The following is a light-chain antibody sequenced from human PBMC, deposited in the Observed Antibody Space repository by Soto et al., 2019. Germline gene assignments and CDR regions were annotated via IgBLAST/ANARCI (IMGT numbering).Light chain of an antibody. Sequence: QSVLTQPPSASGSPGQSVTISCTGTSSDIGAYNYVSWYQQHPGKAPRLMIYDVSKRPPAVPDRFSGSKSGYTASLTVSGLQPEDEADYYCTSFAGSNDLGVFGGGTKLTVL. CDR2: DVS. CDR3: TSFAGSNDLGV. J-gene: IGLJ2*01. V-gene: IGLV2-8*01. CDR1: SSDIGAYNY.